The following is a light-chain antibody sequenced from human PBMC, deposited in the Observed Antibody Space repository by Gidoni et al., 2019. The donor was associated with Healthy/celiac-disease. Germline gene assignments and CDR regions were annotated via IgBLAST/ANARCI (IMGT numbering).Light chain of an antibody. J-gene: IGKJ4*01. CDR2: GAS. CDR1: QSVSSSY. V-gene: IGKV3-20*01. Sequence: EIVLTQSPGTLSLSPGERATLSCRASQSVSSSYLAWYQQKPGQAPRLLIYGASSRATGIPDRFSGSGSGTDFTLTISRLEPEDFAVYYCQHYGSSPLTFXGXTKVEIK. CDR3: QHYGSSPLT.